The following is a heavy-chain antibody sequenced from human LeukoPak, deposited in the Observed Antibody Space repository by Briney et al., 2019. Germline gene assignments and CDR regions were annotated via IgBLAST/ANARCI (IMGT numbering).Heavy chain of an antibody. CDR2: ISWTSGSI. CDR3: AKELVTAGYCSRSSCYTGFGMDV. J-gene: IGHJ6*02. V-gene: IGHV3-9*01. D-gene: IGHD2-2*02. Sequence: GGSLRLSSAASGSTFDDYAMHWVRPAPGKGLGWVSGISWTSGSIGYADSVKGRFTISRANAKNSLNLQMSSWTAEDTALYYCAKELVTAGYCSRSSCYTGFGMDVWGQGTSVTVSS. CDR1: GSTFDDYA.